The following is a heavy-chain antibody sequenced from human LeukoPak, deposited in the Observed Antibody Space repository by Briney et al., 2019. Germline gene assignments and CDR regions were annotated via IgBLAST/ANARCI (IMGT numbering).Heavy chain of an antibody. D-gene: IGHD2-2*01. CDR1: GFTFTNYA. Sequence: GGSLRLSCSASGFTFTNYAMSWVRQAPGKGLEWVLSLSGSGGNTYYADSVKGRFTISRDNSKNTLYLQMNSLRAEDTAKYYCAKVASLCTSTSCVRGGFDYWGQGTLVTVSS. V-gene: IGHV3-23*01. J-gene: IGHJ4*02. CDR3: AKVASLCTSTSCVRGGFDY. CDR2: LSGSGGNT.